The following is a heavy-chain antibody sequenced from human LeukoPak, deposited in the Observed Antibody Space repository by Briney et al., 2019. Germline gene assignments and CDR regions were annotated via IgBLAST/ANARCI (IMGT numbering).Heavy chain of an antibody. J-gene: IGHJ5*02. CDR1: GGSINSDS. D-gene: IGHD6-13*01. Sequence: SQTLSLTCAVSGGSINSDSWSWIRQPPGKGLEWVGYILHGGGTYSNPSLKSRVTISVDRSKNQFSLKLTSVTAADTAVYYCAXXXXXGXSSWKGWFDPWGQGTLVTVSS. CDR3: AXXXXXGXSSWKGWFDP. CDR2: ILHGGGT. V-gene: IGHV4-30-2*01.